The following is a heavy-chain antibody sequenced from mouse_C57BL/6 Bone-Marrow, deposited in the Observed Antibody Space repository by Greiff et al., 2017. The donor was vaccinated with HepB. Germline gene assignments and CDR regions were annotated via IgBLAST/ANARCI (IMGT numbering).Heavy chain of an antibody. CDR3: VRQVMGGYDGFAY. CDR2: IRSKSNNYAT. D-gene: IGHD2-2*01. J-gene: IGHJ3*01. CDR1: GFSFNTYA. Sequence: VQLVESGGGLVQPKGSLKLSCAASGFSFNTYAMNWVRQAPGKGLEWVARIRSKSNNYATYYADSVKYRFTISSDDSESMLYLQMNNLKNEDTAMYYCVRQVMGGYDGFAYWGQGTLVTVSA. V-gene: IGHV10-1*01.